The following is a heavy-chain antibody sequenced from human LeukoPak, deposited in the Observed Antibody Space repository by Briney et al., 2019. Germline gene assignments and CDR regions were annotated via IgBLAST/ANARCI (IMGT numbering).Heavy chain of an antibody. D-gene: IGHD3-3*01. CDR1: GFIFSSYA. CDR3: AREGTIFGVVTSDAFDI. J-gene: IGHJ3*02. Sequence: GGSLRLSCAASGFIFSSYAMHWVRQAPGKGLEWVTVISDDGSNKYYADSVKGRFTISRDNSKNTVYLQMNSLRSEDTAVYYCAREGTIFGVVTSDAFDIWGQGTMVTVSS. CDR2: ISDDGSNK. V-gene: IGHV3-30-3*01.